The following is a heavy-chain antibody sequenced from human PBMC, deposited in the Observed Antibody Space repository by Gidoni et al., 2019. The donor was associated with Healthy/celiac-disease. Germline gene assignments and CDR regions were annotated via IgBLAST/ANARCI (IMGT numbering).Heavy chain of an antibody. Sequence: QVQLVESGGGVVQPGRSLRLYCAASGFTFSSYAMHWVRQAPGQGLEWVAVISYDGSNKYSADSVKGRFTISRDNSKNTLYLQMNSLRAEDTAVYYCARDPGSYYDFWSGYPGPHYYYYGMDVWGQGTTVTVSS. CDR3: ARDPGSYYDFWSGYPGPHYYYYGMDV. J-gene: IGHJ6*02. CDR1: GFTFSSYA. D-gene: IGHD3-3*01. CDR2: ISYDGSNK. V-gene: IGHV3-30-3*01.